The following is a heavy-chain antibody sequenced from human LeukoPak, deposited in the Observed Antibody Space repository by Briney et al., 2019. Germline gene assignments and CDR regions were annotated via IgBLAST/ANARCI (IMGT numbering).Heavy chain of an antibody. D-gene: IGHD4-17*01. CDR1: GFTVSSNY. Sequence: GGSLRLSCAASGFTVSSNYMSWVRQAPGKGLEWVSVIYSGGSTYYADSVKGRFSISRDNSKNTLYLQMNSLRAEDTAVYYCARDAYGDYYFDYWGQGTLVTVSS. CDR2: IYSGGST. J-gene: IGHJ4*02. CDR3: ARDAYGDYYFDY. V-gene: IGHV3-53*01.